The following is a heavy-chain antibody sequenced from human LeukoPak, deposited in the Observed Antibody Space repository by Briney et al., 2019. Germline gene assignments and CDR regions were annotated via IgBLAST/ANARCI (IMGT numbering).Heavy chain of an antibody. J-gene: IGHJ4*02. CDR3: AKRAYCSSTSCYAFDY. CDR1: GFSFSSYA. D-gene: IGHD2-2*01. CDR2: ISGSGGST. V-gene: IGHV3-23*01. Sequence: GGSLRLSCAASGFSFSSYAMSWVRQAPGKGLEWVSAISGSGGSTYYADSVKGRFTISRDNSKNTLYLQMNSLRAEDTAVYYCAKRAYCSSTSCYAFDYWGQGTLVTVSS.